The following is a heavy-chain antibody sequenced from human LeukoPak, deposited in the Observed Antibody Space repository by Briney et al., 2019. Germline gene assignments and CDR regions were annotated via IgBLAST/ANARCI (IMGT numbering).Heavy chain of an antibody. CDR1: GFTFSSYT. Sequence: PGGSLRLSCAVSGFTFSSYTMNWVRQAPGKGLEWVSAISGSGGSTYYADSVKGRFTISRDNSKNTLYLQMNSLRAEDTAVYYCAKDRDSSGYYWDYWGQGTLVTVSS. CDR3: AKDRDSSGYYWDY. V-gene: IGHV3-23*01. D-gene: IGHD3-22*01. CDR2: ISGSGGST. J-gene: IGHJ4*02.